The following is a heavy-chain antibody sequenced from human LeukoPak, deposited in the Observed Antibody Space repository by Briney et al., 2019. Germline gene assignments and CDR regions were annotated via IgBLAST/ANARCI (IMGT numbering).Heavy chain of an antibody. Sequence: PGGSLRLSCAASGFTFSSYWMNWVRQAPGKGLEWVANIKQDGSEKYYVDSMKGRFTISRDNAKNSLYLQMNSLRADDTAVYYCARDYQPLLYYMDVWGKGTTVTVSS. J-gene: IGHJ6*03. CDR3: ARDYQPLLYYMDV. CDR2: IKQDGSEK. V-gene: IGHV3-7*01. CDR1: GFTFSSYW. D-gene: IGHD2-2*01.